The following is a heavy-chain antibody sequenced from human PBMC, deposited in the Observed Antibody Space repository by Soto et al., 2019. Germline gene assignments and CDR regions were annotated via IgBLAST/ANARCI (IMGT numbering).Heavy chain of an antibody. Sequence: QVQLQESGPGLVKPSETLSLTCTVSGGSISSYYWSWIRQPPGKGLEWIGYIYYSGGTNYNPSLKSRVPISVDTSKNQFSLKLSSVTAADTAVYYCARHTPLVGDYYFDYWGQGTLVTVSS. D-gene: IGHD2-21*01. CDR3: ARHTPLVGDYYFDY. V-gene: IGHV4-59*08. CDR1: GGSISSYY. CDR2: IYYSGGT. J-gene: IGHJ4*02.